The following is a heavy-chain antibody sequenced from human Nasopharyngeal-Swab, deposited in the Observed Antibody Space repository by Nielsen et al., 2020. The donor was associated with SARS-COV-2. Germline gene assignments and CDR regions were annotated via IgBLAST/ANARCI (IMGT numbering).Heavy chain of an antibody. J-gene: IGHJ5*02. D-gene: IGHD3-16*01. CDR2: ISTGPTVI. CDR3: ASGMYYGSYDS. V-gene: IGHV3-48*01. Sequence: WIRQPPGKGLEWLSYISTGPTVIYYADSVKGRFTISRDNAKNSLYLQMNSLRVEDTAVYYCASGMYYGSYDSWGQGTLVTVSS.